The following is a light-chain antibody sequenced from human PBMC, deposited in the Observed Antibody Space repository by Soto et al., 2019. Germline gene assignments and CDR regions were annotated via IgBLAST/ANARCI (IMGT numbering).Light chain of an antibody. V-gene: IGLV2-11*01. Sequence: QSVLTQPRSVSGSPGQSVTISCTGTSSDVGGYNYVSWYQQDPGKAPKLMIYDVTKRPSGVPDRFSGSKSATSASLAITGLQAEDEAEYYCQSYDSSLSGSVFGGGTKLTVL. CDR3: QSYDSSLSGSV. J-gene: IGLJ2*01. CDR2: DVT. CDR1: SSDVGGYNY.